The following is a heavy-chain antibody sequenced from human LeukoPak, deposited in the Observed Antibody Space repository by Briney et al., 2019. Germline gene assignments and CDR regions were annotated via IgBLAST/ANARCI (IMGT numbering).Heavy chain of an antibody. CDR2: IKSKTDGGTT. Sequence: GGSLRLSCAASGFTFSNAWMSWVRQAPGKGLEWVGRIKSKTDGGTTDYAAPVKGRFTISRDDSKNTLYLQMNSLRAEDTAVYYCARQLEYYYDSSLDYWGQGTLVTVSS. CDR3: ARQLEYYYDSSLDY. CDR1: GFTFSNAW. D-gene: IGHD3-22*01. V-gene: IGHV3-15*01. J-gene: IGHJ4*02.